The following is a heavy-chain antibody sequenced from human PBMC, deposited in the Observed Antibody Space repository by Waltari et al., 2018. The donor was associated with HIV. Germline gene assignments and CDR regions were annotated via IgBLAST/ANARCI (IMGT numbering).Heavy chain of an antibody. V-gene: IGHV3-72*01. CDR2: IRNKPSSYTT. CDR3: TTSAMGNIFDN. D-gene: IGHD7-27*01. CDR1: GLAFSDYH. Sequence: EVQLVESGGGLVQPGGSLRLSCAASGLAFSDYHMDWVRQAPGKGLEGVGRIRNKPSSYTTEYAASGKGRFSISRDDSRNSLYLQMNSLKTEDTAVYYCTTSAMGNIFDNWGQGTLVTVSS. J-gene: IGHJ4*02.